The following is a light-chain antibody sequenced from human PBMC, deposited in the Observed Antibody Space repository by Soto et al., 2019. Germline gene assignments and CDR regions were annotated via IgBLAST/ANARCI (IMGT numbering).Light chain of an antibody. V-gene: IGLV2-14*01. CDR2: KVS. Sequence: QSALTQPASVSGSPGQSITISCTGTSSDVGGYNYVSWYQQYPGRVPKLLIYKVSNRPSGISNRFSGSKSGNTASLTISWLQAEHEADYFCTSPTPGSLYVFGSGTKLTVL. J-gene: IGLJ1*01. CDR3: TSPTPGSLYV. CDR1: SSDVGGYNY.